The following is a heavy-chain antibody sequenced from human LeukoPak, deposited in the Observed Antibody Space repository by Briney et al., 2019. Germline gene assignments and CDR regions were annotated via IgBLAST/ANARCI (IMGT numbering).Heavy chain of an antibody. D-gene: IGHD6-6*01. V-gene: IGHV4-59*01. J-gene: IGHJ3*02. CDR2: SYYSGSS. CDR1: GGSISSYY. CDR3: ARDRRHRSSSVLPNAFDI. Sequence: SETLSLTCTVSGGSISSYYWSWIRQPPGKGLEWIGYSYYSGSSNYNPSLKSRLTISVDTPKNQFSLKLSSVTAADTAVYYCARDRRHRSSSVLPNAFDIWGQGTMVTVSS.